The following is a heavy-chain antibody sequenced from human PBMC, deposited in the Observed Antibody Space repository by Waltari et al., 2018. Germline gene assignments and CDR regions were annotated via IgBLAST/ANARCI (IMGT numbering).Heavy chain of an antibody. CDR3: ARVYLDTARVLNP. D-gene: IGHD5-18*01. CDR2: GYRSGIT. Sequence: QVQLQESGPGLVKPSQTLSLTCPVSGPPIHMALYPLRLIRHPAGKGLEWIGRGYRSGITEYNPPFKSRVSISVDTSKNEFSLRLRSVTAADTAVYYCARVYLDTARVLNPWGQGTLVSVSS. CDR1: GPPIHMALYP. J-gene: IGHJ5*02. V-gene: IGHV4-61*02.